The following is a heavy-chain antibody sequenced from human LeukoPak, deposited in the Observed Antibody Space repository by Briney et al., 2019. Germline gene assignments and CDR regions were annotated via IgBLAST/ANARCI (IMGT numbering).Heavy chain of an antibody. Sequence: GRSLRLSCAASGFTFSSYGMHWVRQAPGKGLEWVAVISYDGSNKYYADSVKGRFTISRDNSKNTLYLQMNSLRAEDTAVYYCARDRTESNPLYYFDYWGQGTLVTVSS. V-gene: IGHV3-30*03. J-gene: IGHJ4*02. CDR2: ISYDGSNK. CDR1: GFTFSSYG. CDR3: ARDRTESNPLYYFDY.